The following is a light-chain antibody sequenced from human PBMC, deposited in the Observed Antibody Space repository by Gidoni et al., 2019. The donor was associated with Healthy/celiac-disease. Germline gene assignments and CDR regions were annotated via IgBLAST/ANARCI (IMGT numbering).Light chain of an antibody. CDR1: QSVSSRY. Sequence: IVLTQSPGTLSLSPGASATLSCRDSQSVSSRYLAWYQQKPGQEHRLRIYGASSRATGIPDRFSGRGSGTDFTLTISRLEPEDFAVYYCQQYGSSLYTFGQGTKLEIK. CDR3: QQYGSSLYT. J-gene: IGKJ2*01. CDR2: GAS. V-gene: IGKV3-20*01.